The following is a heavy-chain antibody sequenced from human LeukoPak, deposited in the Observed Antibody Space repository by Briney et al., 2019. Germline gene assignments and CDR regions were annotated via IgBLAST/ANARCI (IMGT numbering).Heavy chain of an antibody. CDR2: ISGSGGST. V-gene: IGHV3-23*01. D-gene: IGHD3-10*01. CDR3: ARDKGTRGYYYYYGMDV. CDR1: GFTFSSYA. J-gene: IGHJ6*02. Sequence: GGSLRLSCAASGFTFSSYAMSWVRQAPGKGLEWVSAISGSGGSTYYADSVKGRFTISRDNSKNTLYLQMNSLRAEDTAVYYCARDKGTRGYYYYYGMDVWGQGTTVTVSS.